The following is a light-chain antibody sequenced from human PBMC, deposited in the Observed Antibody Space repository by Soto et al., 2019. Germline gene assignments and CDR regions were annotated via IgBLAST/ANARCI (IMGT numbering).Light chain of an antibody. Sequence: EIVLTQSPGTLSLSPGEGATLSCRASQNVDTNYLAWYQQKPGQAPRIIIFGASGRATGIPDRFSGSGSGTDFTLTISRLEPEDFAVYYCQQYGSSPPYTFGQGTKVDIK. V-gene: IGKV3-20*01. J-gene: IGKJ2*01. CDR2: GAS. CDR3: QQYGSSPPYT. CDR1: QNVDTNY.